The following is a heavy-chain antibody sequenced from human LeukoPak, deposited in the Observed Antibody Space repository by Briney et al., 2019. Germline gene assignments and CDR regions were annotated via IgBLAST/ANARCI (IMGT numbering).Heavy chain of an antibody. V-gene: IGHV3-21*01. J-gene: IGHJ4*02. CDR3: ARYSSGWPGYFDY. CDR2: ISSSSSYI. Sequence: GGSLRLSCAASGFTFSTYNMNWVRQAAGKGLEWVSSISSSSSYIYYADSVKGRFTISRDNAKNSLYLQMNSLRAEDTAVYYCARYSSGWPGYFDYWGQGTLVTVSS. D-gene: IGHD6-25*01. CDR1: GFTFSTYN.